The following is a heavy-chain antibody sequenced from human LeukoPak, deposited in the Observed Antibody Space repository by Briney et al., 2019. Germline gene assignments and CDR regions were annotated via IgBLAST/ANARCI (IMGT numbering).Heavy chain of an antibody. CDR1: GGSFSGYY. J-gene: IGHJ4*02. D-gene: IGHD3-10*01. Sequence: SETLSLTCAVYGGSFSGYYWSWIRQPPGKGLEWIGEINHSGSTNYNPSLKSRVTISVDTSKNQFSLKLSSVTAADTAVYYCARGPSNGSGSYAFDYWGQGTLVTVSS. CDR2: INHSGST. CDR3: ARGPSNGSGSYAFDY. V-gene: IGHV4-34*01.